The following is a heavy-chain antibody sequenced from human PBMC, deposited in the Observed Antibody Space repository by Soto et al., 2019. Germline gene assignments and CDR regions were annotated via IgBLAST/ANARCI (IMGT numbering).Heavy chain of an antibody. CDR2: ISGSGVDT. Sequence: PGGSLRLSCAASGFTFSTYAMSWVRQAPGEGLEWVSSISGSGVDTDYADSVKGRFTISRDNSKNTLYVQMTSLRAEDTALYYCAKETSPNTYYAFDFWGQGTMVTVSS. V-gene: IGHV3-23*01. D-gene: IGHD1-26*01. CDR1: GFTFSTYA. CDR3: AKETSPNTYYAFDF. J-gene: IGHJ3*01.